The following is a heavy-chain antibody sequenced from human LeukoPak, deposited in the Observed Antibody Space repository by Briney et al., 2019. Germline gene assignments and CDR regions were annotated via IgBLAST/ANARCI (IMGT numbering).Heavy chain of an antibody. CDR2: ISGTGGST. CDR1: GFTFSTFA. Sequence: PGGSLRLSCAASGFTFSTFAMSWVRQAPGKGLEWVSGISGTGGSTYYADSVKGRFTISRDKSKNTVYLQMDSLRAEDTAVYYCATAYCGGDCYDAFDIWGQGTMVTVSS. V-gene: IGHV3-23*01. J-gene: IGHJ3*02. D-gene: IGHD2-21*02. CDR3: ATAYCGGDCYDAFDI.